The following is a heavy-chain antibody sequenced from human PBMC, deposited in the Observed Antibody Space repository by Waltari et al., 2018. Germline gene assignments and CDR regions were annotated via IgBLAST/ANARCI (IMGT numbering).Heavy chain of an antibody. Sequence: QVQLVQSGAEVKKPGSSVKVSCKASGGTFSSYAISWVRQAPGQGLEWMGGIIPIFGTANYAQKFQGRVTITADESTSTAYMELSSLRSEDTAVYYCARQRQLAMYYYYYYMDVWGKGTTVTVSS. CDR2: IIPIFGTA. CDR1: GGTFSSYA. V-gene: IGHV1-69*13. J-gene: IGHJ6*03. CDR3: ARQRQLAMYYYYYYMDV. D-gene: IGHD6-6*01.